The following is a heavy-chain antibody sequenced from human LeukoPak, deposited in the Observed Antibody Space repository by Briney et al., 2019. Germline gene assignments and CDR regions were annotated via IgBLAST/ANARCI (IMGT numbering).Heavy chain of an antibody. CDR3: ASLDDSPYCSGGSCYWFDP. CDR1: GYTFTGYY. J-gene: IGHJ5*02. CDR2: INPNSGGT. D-gene: IGHD2-15*01. Sequence: ASVKVSCKTSGYTFTGYYMHWVRQAPGQGLEWMGWINPNSGGTNYAQKFQGRVTMTTDTSTSTAYMELRSLRSDDTAVYYCASLDDSPYCSGGSCYWFDPWGQGTLVTVSS. V-gene: IGHV1-2*02.